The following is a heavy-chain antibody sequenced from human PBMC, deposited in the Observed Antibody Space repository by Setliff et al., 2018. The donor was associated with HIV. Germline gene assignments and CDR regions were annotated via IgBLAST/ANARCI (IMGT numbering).Heavy chain of an antibody. D-gene: IGHD2-2*01. CDR1: GFTCSSYM. J-gene: IGHJ4*02. V-gene: IGHV3-21*01. CDR3: ARVGYCSSTSCYDY. CDR2: ISRCSSDI. Sequence: GGSLRLSGAASGFTCSSYMMNWVHQAPGKGLQWVSSISRCSSDIYYAGSVKGRCTVSRDNTKSSLYLQMNSLSAEDTAVYYCARVGYCSSTSCYDYWGQGTLGTVSS.